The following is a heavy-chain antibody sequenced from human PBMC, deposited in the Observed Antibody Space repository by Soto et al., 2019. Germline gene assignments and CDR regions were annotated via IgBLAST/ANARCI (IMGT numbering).Heavy chain of an antibody. D-gene: IGHD3-16*01. CDR3: ARGRDYLGGDFDY. V-gene: IGHV3-30-3*01. Sequence: QVQLVESGGGVVQPGRSLRLSCTASGFTFSNYGMPWVRQAPGKGLKWVAVISYDGSNKYYADSVKGRFTISRDNSKNTLYLQMNSLRAEDTAVYYCARGRDYLGGDFDYWGQGTLVTVSS. CDR1: GFTFSNYG. CDR2: ISYDGSNK. J-gene: IGHJ4*02.